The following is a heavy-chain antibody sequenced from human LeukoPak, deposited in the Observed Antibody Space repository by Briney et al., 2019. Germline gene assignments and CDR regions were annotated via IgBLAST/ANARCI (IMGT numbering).Heavy chain of an antibody. J-gene: IGHJ3*02. D-gene: IGHD3-22*01. CDR1: GGSISSYY. V-gene: IGHV4-4*07. CDR3: ARAMYYYDSSGYTPDAFDI. Sequence: SETLSLTCSVSGGSISSYYWSWIRQPAGKGLEWIGRAYTSGNTTYNPSLKSRVAMSVDTSKNQFSLKLSSVTAADTAVYYCARAMYYYDSSGYTPDAFDIWGQGTMVTVPS. CDR2: AYTSGNT.